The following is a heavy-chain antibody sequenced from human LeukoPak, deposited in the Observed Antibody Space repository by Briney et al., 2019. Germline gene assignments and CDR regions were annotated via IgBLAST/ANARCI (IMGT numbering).Heavy chain of an antibody. D-gene: IGHD1-26*01. Sequence: ASVKVSCKASGGTFSIYAISWVRQAPGQGLEWMGGIIPIFGTANYAQKFQGRVTITADESTSTAYMELSSLRSEDTAVYYCARRVDSGGSYSAIFDYWGQGTLVTVSS. CDR3: ARRVDSGGSYSAIFDY. J-gene: IGHJ4*02. V-gene: IGHV1-69*13. CDR1: GGTFSIYA. CDR2: IIPIFGTA.